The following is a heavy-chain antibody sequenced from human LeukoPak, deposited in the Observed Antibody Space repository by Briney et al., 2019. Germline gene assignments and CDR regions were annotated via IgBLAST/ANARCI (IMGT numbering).Heavy chain of an antibody. CDR3: ARSYSHYGDSFDN. CDR1: GGSFSGYY. V-gene: IGHV4-34*01. Sequence: SETLSLTCAVYGGSFSGYYWSWIRQPPGKGLEWIGEINHSGSTNYNPSLKSRVTISVDTSKNQFSLKLSSVTAADTAVYYCARSYSHYGDSFDNWGQGTLVTVSS. J-gene: IGHJ4*02. CDR2: INHSGST. D-gene: IGHD4-17*01.